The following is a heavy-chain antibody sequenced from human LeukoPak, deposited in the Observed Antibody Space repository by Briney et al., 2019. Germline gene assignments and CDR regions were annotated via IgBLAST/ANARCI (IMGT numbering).Heavy chain of an antibody. D-gene: IGHD3-22*01. CDR3: ARGSPPRRNYDSRGYYSYYFDY. CDR2: INPNSGGT. J-gene: IGHJ4*02. Sequence: ASVKVSCKASGYTFSDYYMHWVRQAPEQELEWMGWINPNSGGTKSAQKFQGRVTMTRDTSISTAYMDLSGLRSDDTAVYYCARGSPPRRNYDSRGYYSYYFDYWGQGTLVTVSS. V-gene: IGHV1-2*02. CDR1: GYTFSDYY.